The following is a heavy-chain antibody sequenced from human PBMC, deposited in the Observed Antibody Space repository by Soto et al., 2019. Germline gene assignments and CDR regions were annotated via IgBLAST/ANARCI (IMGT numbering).Heavy chain of an antibody. CDR3: ARALYHFDFWSDSYKANWFDP. J-gene: IGHJ5*02. D-gene: IGHD3-3*01. Sequence: ASVKVSCKASGYTFTNYDINWVRQAPGQGLEWMGWMNPNSSSSGYAQKFQGRVSMTRNSSISTAYMELSSLRSEDTAVYYCARALYHFDFWSDSYKANWFDPWGQGTPVTVSS. CDR2: MNPNSSSS. V-gene: IGHV1-8*01. CDR1: GYTFTNYD.